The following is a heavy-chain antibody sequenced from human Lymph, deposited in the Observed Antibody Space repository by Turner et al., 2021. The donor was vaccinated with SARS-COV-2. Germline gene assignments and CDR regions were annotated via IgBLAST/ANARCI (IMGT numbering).Heavy chain of an antibody. D-gene: IGHD6-6*01. CDR1: GFTFSNAG. V-gene: IGHV3-15*01. Sequence: EVQLVKSGGGLVKPGGSLRLCWAASGFTFSNAGMSWVRQSPGKGLELVGRIKSKTDGRTTYYAAPVKGRFTISSDDSKNTLYLQMNILKTEDTAVYYCTTDPGQLVPYFDYWGQGTLVTVSS. J-gene: IGHJ4*02. CDR2: IKSKTDGRTT. CDR3: TTDPGQLVPYFDY.